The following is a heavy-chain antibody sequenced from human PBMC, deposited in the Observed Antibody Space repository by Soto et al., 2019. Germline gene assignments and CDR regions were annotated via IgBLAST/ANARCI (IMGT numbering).Heavy chain of an antibody. V-gene: IGHV4-39*02. CDR3: ATDTAMVTFDS. CDR1: GSCMRNISRY. Sequence: SLTLVVTSGVSGSCMRNISRYGIHIRPPPGKALEFIGSFYYSGSPYYNPSRESRVTLSVDTSKNQFSLKLSSVTAADTAVYYCATDTAMVTFDSWGQGTLVTGSS. J-gene: IGHJ4*02. CDR2: FYYSGSP. D-gene: IGHD5-18*01.